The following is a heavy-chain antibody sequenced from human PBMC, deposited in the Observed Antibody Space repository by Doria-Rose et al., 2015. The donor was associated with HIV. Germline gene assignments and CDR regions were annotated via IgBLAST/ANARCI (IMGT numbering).Heavy chain of an antibody. CDR2: IRYDGSDK. CDR3: AKDAYTRLFYGDPDY. D-gene: IGHD4-17*01. Sequence: PGGSLRLSCQASQFSFHNSGMHWVRQALGQGLEWVAFIRYDGSDKYYAGSVKGRFTISRDNSKNTLYLQMNSLRTEDTAIYYCAKDAYTRLFYGDPDYWGQGTLITVSS. V-gene: IGHV3-30*02. J-gene: IGHJ4*02. CDR1: QFSFHNSG.